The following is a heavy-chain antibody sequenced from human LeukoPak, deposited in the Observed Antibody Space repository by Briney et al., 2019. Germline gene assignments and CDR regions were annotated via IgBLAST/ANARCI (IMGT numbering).Heavy chain of an antibody. CDR3: ARAVVVPAAIEYYFDY. Sequence: ASVKVSCKASGYTFTSYGISWVRQAPGQGLEWMGWISAHNGNTNYAQKLQGRVTMTTDTSTSTAYMELRSLRSDDTAVYYCARAVVVPAAIEYYFDYWGQGTLVTVSS. D-gene: IGHD2-2*01. V-gene: IGHV1-18*01. J-gene: IGHJ4*02. CDR1: GYTFTSYG. CDR2: ISAHNGNT.